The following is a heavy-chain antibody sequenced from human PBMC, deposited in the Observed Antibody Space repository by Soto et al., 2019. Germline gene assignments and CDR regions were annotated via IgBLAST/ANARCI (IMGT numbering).Heavy chain of an antibody. CDR3: ARVEVGATHFFDY. J-gene: IGHJ4*02. D-gene: IGHD1-26*01. CDR1: GGSFSGYY. V-gene: IGHV4-34*01. CDR2: INHSGST. Sequence: SETLSLTCAFYGGSFSGYYWSLIRQPPGKGLEWIGEINHSGSTNYNPSLKSRVTISVDTSKNQFSLKLSSVTAADTAVYYCARVEVGATHFFDYWGQGTLVTVSS.